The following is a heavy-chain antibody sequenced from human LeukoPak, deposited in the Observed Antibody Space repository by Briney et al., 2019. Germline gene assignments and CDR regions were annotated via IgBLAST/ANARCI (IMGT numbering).Heavy chain of an antibody. V-gene: IGHV4-61*01. Sequence: PSETLSLTCTVSGGSVSSGSYYWRWIRQPPGKGLEWIGYIYYSGSTNYNPSLKSRVTISVDTSKNQFSLKLSSVTAADTAVYYCARQTYYDILTGSPFDYWGQGTLVTVSS. CDR2: IYYSGST. CDR1: GGSVSSGSYY. CDR3: ARQTYYDILTGSPFDY. D-gene: IGHD3-9*01. J-gene: IGHJ4*02.